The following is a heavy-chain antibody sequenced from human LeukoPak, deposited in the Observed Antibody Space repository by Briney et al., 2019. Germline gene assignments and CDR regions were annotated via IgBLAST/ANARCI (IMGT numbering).Heavy chain of an antibody. Sequence: ASVKVSCKASGYIFTGYYMHWVRQAPGQGLEWMGWINPNSGGTNYAQKFQGRVTMTRDTSISTAYMELSRLRSDDTAVYYCARDLMIVGEGDYWGQGTLVTVSS. J-gene: IGHJ4*02. CDR1: GYIFTGYY. CDR2: INPNSGGT. CDR3: ARDLMIVGEGDY. D-gene: IGHD3-22*01. V-gene: IGHV1-2*02.